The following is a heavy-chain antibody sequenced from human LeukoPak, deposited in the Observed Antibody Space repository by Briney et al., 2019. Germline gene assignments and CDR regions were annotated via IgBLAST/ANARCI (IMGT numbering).Heavy chain of an antibody. D-gene: IGHD3-22*01. J-gene: IGHJ6*03. Sequence: GASVKVSCKASGYTFTSYAMNWVRQAPGQGLEWMGWINTNTGNPTYAQGFTGRFVFSLDTSVSTAYLQISSLKAEDTAVYYCARTYYYDSSGYYKGRDYYYYMGVWGKGTTVTVSS. CDR2: INTNTGNP. CDR3: ARTYYYDSSGYYKGRDYYYYMGV. V-gene: IGHV7-4-1*02. CDR1: GYTFTSYA.